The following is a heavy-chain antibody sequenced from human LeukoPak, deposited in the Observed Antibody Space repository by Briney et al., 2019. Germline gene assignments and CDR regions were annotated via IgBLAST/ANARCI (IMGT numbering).Heavy chain of an antibody. CDR2: ISGSGGST. CDR3: AKDIYYDSSGYYSNPEH. J-gene: IGHJ1*01. CDR1: GFTFSGYA. Sequence: RGSLRLSCAASGFTFSGYAMSWVRQAPGEGLEWVSAISGSGGSTYYADSVKGRFTISRDNSKNTLYLQMNSLRAEDTAVYYCAKDIYYDSSGYYSNPEHWGQGTLVTVSS. D-gene: IGHD3-22*01. V-gene: IGHV3-23*01.